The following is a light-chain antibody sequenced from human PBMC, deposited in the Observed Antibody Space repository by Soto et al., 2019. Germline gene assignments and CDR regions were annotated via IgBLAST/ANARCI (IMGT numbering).Light chain of an antibody. J-gene: IGKJ2*01. CDR3: QQYGSPPYT. V-gene: IGKV3-20*01. CDR2: STS. Sequence: EIVLTQSPGTLSLSPGERATLSCRASQSVTSTFSAWFQQRPGQAPRLLIYSTSSRASGTPPRFSGSGSGTDFTLTISRLEPEDFAVYYCQQYGSPPYTFGQGTKLEI. CDR1: QSVTSTF.